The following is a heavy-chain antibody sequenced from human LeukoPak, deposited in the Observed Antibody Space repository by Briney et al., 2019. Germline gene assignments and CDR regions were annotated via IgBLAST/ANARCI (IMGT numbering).Heavy chain of an antibody. CDR3: AKDPDYVYGLFDY. Sequence: GGSLRLSCAASGFTFSSYALSWVRQAPGKGLEWVAVISYDGSNKYYADSVKGRFTISRDNSKNTLYLQMNSLRAEDTAVYYCAKDPDYVYGLFDYWGQGTLVTVSS. D-gene: IGHD4-17*01. V-gene: IGHV3-30*18. J-gene: IGHJ4*02. CDR2: ISYDGSNK. CDR1: GFTFSSYA.